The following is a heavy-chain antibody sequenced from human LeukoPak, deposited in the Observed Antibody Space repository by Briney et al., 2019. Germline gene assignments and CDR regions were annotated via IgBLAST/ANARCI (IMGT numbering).Heavy chain of an antibody. Sequence: GGSLRLSCAASASTFSRFRMSWVRQPPGKGLEWVANINQDGSEIYYVDSVKGRFTVSTDNAKNSLYLQMTSLRAEDTAVYYCASSWGSAIDFWGQGTLVTVSS. CDR2: INQDGSEI. CDR1: ASTFSRFR. D-gene: IGHD3-16*01. V-gene: IGHV3-7*01. J-gene: IGHJ4*02. CDR3: ASSWGSAIDF.